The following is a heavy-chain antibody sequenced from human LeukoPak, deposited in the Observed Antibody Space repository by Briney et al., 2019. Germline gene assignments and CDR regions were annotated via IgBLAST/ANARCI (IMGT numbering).Heavy chain of an antibody. CDR3: ARGRGNYYDSSGSNYRWFDP. CDR2: INHSGST. D-gene: IGHD3-22*01. Sequence: SETLSLTCAVYGGSFSGYYWSWIRQPPGKGLEWIGEINHSGSTNYNPSLKSRVTISVDTSKNQFSLKLSSVTAADTAVYYCARGRGNYYDSSGSNYRWFDPWGQGTLVTVSS. CDR1: GGSFSGYY. J-gene: IGHJ5*02. V-gene: IGHV4-34*01.